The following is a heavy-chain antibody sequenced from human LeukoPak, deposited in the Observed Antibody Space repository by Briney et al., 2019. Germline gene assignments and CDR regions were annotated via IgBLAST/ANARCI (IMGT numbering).Heavy chain of an antibody. J-gene: IGHJ3*02. V-gene: IGHV3-73*01. CDR1: GFTFSGSA. CDR3: TRGLPYYYDSSGYPLDAFDI. CDR2: IRSKANSYAT. D-gene: IGHD3-22*01. Sequence: GGSLRLSCAASGFTFSGSAMHRVRQASGKGLEWVGRIRSKANSYATAYAASVKGRFTISRDDSKNTAYLQMNSLKTEDTAVYYCTRGLPYYYDSSGYPLDAFDIWGQGTMVTVSS.